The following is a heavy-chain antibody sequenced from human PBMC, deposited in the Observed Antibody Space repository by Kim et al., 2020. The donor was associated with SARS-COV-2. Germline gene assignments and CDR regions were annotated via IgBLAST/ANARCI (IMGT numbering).Heavy chain of an antibody. V-gene: IGHV4-34*01. Sequence: NPSLKSRVTISVDTSKSHFSLKLSSVTAADTAVYYCARGGVATIQYYFDYWGQGTLVTVSS. CDR3: ARGGVATIQYYFDY. D-gene: IGHD5-12*01. J-gene: IGHJ4*02.